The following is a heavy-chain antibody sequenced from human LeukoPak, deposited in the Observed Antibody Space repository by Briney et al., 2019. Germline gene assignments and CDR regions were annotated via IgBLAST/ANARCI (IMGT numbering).Heavy chain of an antibody. CDR1: RGTFSSYA. CDR2: IIPIFGTA. CDR3: ARVADTAMEYYFDY. D-gene: IGHD5-18*01. V-gene: IGHV1-69*05. J-gene: IGHJ4*02. Sequence: ASVEVSCKASRGTFSSYAISWVRQAPGQGLEWMGRIIPIFGTANYAQKFQGRVTITTDESTSTAYMELSSLRSEDTAVYYCARVADTAMEYYFDYWGQGTLVTVSS.